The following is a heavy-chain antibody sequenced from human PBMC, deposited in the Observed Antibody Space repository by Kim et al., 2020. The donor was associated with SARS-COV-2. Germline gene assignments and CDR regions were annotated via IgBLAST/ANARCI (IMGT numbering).Heavy chain of an antibody. D-gene: IGHD6-13*01. Sequence: GGSLRLSCAASGFTFSNAWMSWVRQAPGKGLEWVGRIKSKTDGGTTDYAAPVKGRFTISRDDSKNTLYLQMNSLKTEDTAVYYCTTDRGIAAAGTNYYYYGMDVWGQGTTVTVSS. V-gene: IGHV3-15*01. CDR1: GFTFSNAW. CDR3: TTDRGIAAAGTNYYYYGMDV. CDR2: IKSKTDGGTT. J-gene: IGHJ6*02.